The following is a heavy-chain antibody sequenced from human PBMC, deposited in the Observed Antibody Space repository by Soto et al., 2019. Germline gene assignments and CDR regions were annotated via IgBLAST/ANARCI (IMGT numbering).Heavy chain of an antibody. J-gene: IGHJ3*01. Sequence: QVQLVEFGGGVVQPGRSLRLSCVASGSPFDVHWVRQAPGKGPEWVAHIVPDGRNQYWADSVKGRFTGSRDNAKNTVYRQINSLRTEDTAVYYCARGPTHGAFDLWGQGTMVTVSS. V-gene: IGHV3-30-3*01. CDR3: ARGPTHGAFDL. CDR1: GSPFD. CDR2: IVPDGRNQ.